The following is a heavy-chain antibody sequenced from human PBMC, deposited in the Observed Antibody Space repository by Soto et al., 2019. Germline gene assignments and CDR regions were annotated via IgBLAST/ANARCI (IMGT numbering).Heavy chain of an antibody. V-gene: IGHV1-3*01. CDR2: INAGNGNT. D-gene: IGHD3-16*01. Sequence: GASVKVSCKASGYTFTSYAMHWVRQAPGQRLEWMGWINAGNGNTKYSQKFQGRVTITRDTSASTAYMELSSLRSEDTAVYYCARQGEYVNYYYGMDVWGQGTTVTVYS. CDR1: GYTFTSYA. J-gene: IGHJ6*02. CDR3: ARQGEYVNYYYGMDV.